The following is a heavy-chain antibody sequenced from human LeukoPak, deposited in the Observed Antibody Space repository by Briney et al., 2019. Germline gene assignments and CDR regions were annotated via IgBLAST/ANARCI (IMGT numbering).Heavy chain of an antibody. V-gene: IGHV3-73*01. CDR2: IRSKANSYAT. CDR3: AKDAVIKQQLAYTSGGYMDV. CDR1: GFTFSGSA. Sequence: PGGSLRLSCAASGFTFSGSAMHWVRQASGKGLEWVGRIRSKANSYATAYAASVKGRFTISRDDSKNTAYLQMNSLRAEDTAVYYCAKDAVIKQQLAYTSGGYMDVWGKGTTVTISS. J-gene: IGHJ6*03. D-gene: IGHD6-13*01.